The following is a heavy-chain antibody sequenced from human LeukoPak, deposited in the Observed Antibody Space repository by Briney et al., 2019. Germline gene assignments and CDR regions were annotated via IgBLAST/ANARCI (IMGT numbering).Heavy chain of an antibody. D-gene: IGHD3-3*01. CDR3: ARDRMGSADFWSGYYTGTFDY. J-gene: IGHJ4*02. V-gene: IGHV3-64*01. CDR1: GFTFSSYA. CDR2: INTNGGYT. Sequence: GGSLRLSCAASGFTFSSYAMHWVRQAPGKGLEYVSAINTNGGYTYYANSVKGRFTISRDNSNNTLYLEMGSLRAEDTAVYYCARDRMGSADFWSGYYTGTFDYWGQGTLVTVSS.